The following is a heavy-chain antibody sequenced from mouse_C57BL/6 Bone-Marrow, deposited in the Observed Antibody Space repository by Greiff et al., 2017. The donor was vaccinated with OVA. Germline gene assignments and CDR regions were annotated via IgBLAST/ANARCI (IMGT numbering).Heavy chain of an antibody. D-gene: IGHD1-1*01. Sequence: QVQLQQSDAELVKPGASVKISCKASGYTFTDHTIHWMKQRPEQGLEWIGYIYPRDGSTNYNEKFKGKATLTADKSSSTAYMQLHSLTSEDSAVYYCARSVGSSYVAFAYWGQGTTVTVSA. J-gene: IGHJ3*01. CDR3: ARSVGSSYVAFAY. CDR2: IYPRDGST. CDR1: GYTFTDHT. V-gene: IGHV1-78*01.